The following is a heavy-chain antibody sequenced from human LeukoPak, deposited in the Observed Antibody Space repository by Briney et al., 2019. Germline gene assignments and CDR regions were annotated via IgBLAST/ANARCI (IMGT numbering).Heavy chain of an antibody. Sequence: PSETLSLTCAVYGGSFSGYYWSWIRQPPGKGLEWIGEINHSGSTNYNPSLKSRVTISVDTSKNQFSLKLSSVTAADTAVYYCAGPDGYWGQGTLVTVSS. J-gene: IGHJ4*02. V-gene: IGHV4-34*01. CDR1: GGSFSGYY. CDR2: INHSGST. CDR3: AGPDGY.